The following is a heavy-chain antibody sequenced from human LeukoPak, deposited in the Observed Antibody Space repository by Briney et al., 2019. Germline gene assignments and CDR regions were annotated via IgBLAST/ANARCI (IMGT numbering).Heavy chain of an antibody. CDR3: ASGRWSDYLDH. Sequence: GGSLRLSCAVSGLTLNTYWMHWVRQTPGKGLVWVSRIKSDGSGISHADSVKGRFTISRDDAKNTLYLQMNSLRGDDTAVYYCASGRWSDYLDHWGQGTLVTVSS. J-gene: IGHJ4*02. CDR1: GLTLNTYW. V-gene: IGHV3-74*01. CDR2: IKSDGSGI. D-gene: IGHD3-3*01.